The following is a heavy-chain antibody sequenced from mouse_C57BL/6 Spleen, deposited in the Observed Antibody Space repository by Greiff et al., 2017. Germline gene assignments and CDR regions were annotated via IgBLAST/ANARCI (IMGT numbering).Heavy chain of an antibody. J-gene: IGHJ2*01. CDR1: GFNIKDDY. D-gene: IGHD4-1*01. CDR3: TTRLVDY. CDR2: LDPENGDT. Sequence: EVKLQESGAELVRPGASVKLSCTASGFNIKDDYMHWVKQRPEQGLEWIGWLDPENGDTEYASKFQGKATITADTSSNTAYLQLSSLTSEDTAVYYCTTRLVDYWGQGTTLTVSS. V-gene: IGHV14-4*01.